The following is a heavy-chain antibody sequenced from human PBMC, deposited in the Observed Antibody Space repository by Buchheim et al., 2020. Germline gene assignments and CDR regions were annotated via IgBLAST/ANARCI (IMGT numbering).Heavy chain of an antibody. D-gene: IGHD3-16*01. CDR3: SRISSLGTYEIDS. Sequence: QLPLQESGPGLVKPSETLSLTCTVSFDPITTSGHFWGWIRQPPGKGLKWIASLYYGGGTYYNPSLKSRFTISVNTSKNQFSLKLSSVTAADTAVYYCSRISSLGTYEIDSWGQGIL. J-gene: IGHJ4*02. V-gene: IGHV4-39*07. CDR2: LYYGGGT. CDR1: FDPITTSGHF.